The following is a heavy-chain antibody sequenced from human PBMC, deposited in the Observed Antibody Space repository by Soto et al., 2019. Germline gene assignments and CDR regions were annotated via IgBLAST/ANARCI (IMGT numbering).Heavy chain of an antibody. D-gene: IGHD3-16*02. Sequence: QVQLQESGPGLVKPSQTLSLTCTVSGGSISSGDYYWSWIRQPPGKGLEWIGYIYYSGSTYYNPSLKSRVTISVDTSKNQFSLKLSSVTAADTAVYYCAGERIMITFGGVIVIDAFDIWGQGTMVTVSS. V-gene: IGHV4-30-4*01. CDR3: AGERIMITFGGVIVIDAFDI. CDR1: GGSISSGDYY. CDR2: IYYSGST. J-gene: IGHJ3*02.